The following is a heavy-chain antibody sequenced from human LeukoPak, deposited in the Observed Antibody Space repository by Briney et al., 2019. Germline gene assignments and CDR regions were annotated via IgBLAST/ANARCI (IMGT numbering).Heavy chain of an antibody. D-gene: IGHD2-21*01. J-gene: IGHJ3*02. Sequence: SETLSLTCTVSGYSISSGYYWGWIRQPPGKGLEWIGSIYHSGSTYYNPSLKSRVAIPLDTSKNHFSLKLSSVTAADTAVYYCARTGDSDAFDIWGQGTMVTVSS. CDR3: ARTGDSDAFDI. V-gene: IGHV4-38-2*02. CDR1: GYSISSGYY. CDR2: IYHSGST.